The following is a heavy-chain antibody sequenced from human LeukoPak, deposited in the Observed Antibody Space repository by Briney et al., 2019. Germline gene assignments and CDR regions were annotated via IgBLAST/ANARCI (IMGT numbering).Heavy chain of an antibody. CDR2: IYYSGST. J-gene: IGHJ4*02. V-gene: IGHV4-59*01. Sequence: SETLSLTCTVSGGSISSYYWSWLRQPPGKGLEGIGYIYYSGSTNYNPSLTSRVTISVDTSKNQFSLKLSSVTAADTAVYYCAREIQGGYYDSSGSIDYWGQGTLVTVSS. CDR1: GGSISSYY. D-gene: IGHD3-22*01. CDR3: AREIQGGYYDSSGSIDY.